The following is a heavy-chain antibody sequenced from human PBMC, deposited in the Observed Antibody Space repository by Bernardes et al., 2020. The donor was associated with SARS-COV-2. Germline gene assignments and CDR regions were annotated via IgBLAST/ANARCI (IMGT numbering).Heavy chain of an antibody. V-gene: IGHV4-59*01. CDR2: IYYSGST. D-gene: IGHD4-17*01. CDR3: AKDARLGDYSGFDY. J-gene: IGHJ4*02. Sequence: SETLSLTCTVSGGSISSYFWSWIRQPPGKGLEWIGYIYYSGSTNYNPSLKSRVTISVDTSKNQFSLKLSSVTAADTAVYYCAKDARLGDYSGFDYWGQGTLVTVSS. CDR1: GGSISSYF.